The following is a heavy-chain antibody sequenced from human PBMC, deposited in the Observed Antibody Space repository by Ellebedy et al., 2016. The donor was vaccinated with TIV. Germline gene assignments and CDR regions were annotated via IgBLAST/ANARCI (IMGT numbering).Heavy chain of an antibody. Sequence: MPSETLSLTCTASGGSISRSSYYWASVRQPPGKGLEWIARIYYSVSTYYTPSLKCRLTISVDTSKNQFSLKLTSLTAADTAVYYCASEPPYFYGASGIYLQDFWGQGTLVTVSS. CDR3: ASEPPYFYGASGIYLQDF. J-gene: IGHJ4*02. CDR2: IYYSVST. D-gene: IGHD4/OR15-4a*01. CDR1: GGSISRSSYY. V-gene: IGHV4-39*01.